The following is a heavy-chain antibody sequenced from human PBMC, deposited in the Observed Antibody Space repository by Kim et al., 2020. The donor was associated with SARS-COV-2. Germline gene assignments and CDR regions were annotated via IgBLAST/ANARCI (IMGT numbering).Heavy chain of an antibody. CDR3: AGGVLVRATLASGTEYFQP. CDR2: IIPILGIA. D-gene: IGHD1-26*01. V-gene: IGHV1-69*04. CDR1: GGTFSSYA. J-gene: IGHJ1*01. Sequence: SVKVSCKASGGTFSSYAISWVRQAPGQGLEWMGRIIPILGIANYAQKFQGRVTITADKSTSTAYMELSSLRSEDTAVYYCAGGVLVRATLASGTEYFQPRGQSTLVTVSS.